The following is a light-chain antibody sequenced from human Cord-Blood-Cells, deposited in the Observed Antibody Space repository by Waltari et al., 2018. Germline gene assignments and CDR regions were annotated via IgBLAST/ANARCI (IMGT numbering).Light chain of an antibody. CDR3: CSYAGSSTFVV. Sequence: QSALTQPASVSGSPGQSITISCTGTSSDVGSYNLVSWYQQHPGKAPKLMIYEGSKRPSGVSSRFAGSKSGNTASLTISGLQAEDEADYYCCSYAGSSTFVVFGGGTKLTVL. J-gene: IGLJ2*01. CDR1: SSDVGSYNL. CDR2: EGS. V-gene: IGLV2-23*03.